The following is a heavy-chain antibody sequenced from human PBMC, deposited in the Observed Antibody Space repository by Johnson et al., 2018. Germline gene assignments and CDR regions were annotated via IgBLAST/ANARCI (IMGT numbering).Heavy chain of an antibody. CDR2: IKSKTDGGTT. CDR1: GFTFSNAW. CDR3: HAVIVVVVDATRSYDAFDI. D-gene: IGHD2-15*01. Sequence: VQLVESGGGLVKPGGSLRLSCAASGFTFSNAWMSWVRQAPGKGLEWVGRIKSKTDGGTTDYAAPVKGRFTISRVDSKNTLYLQMNSLKTEDTAVYYCHAVIVVVVDATRSYDAFDIWGQGTMVTVYS. J-gene: IGHJ3*02. V-gene: IGHV3-15*01.